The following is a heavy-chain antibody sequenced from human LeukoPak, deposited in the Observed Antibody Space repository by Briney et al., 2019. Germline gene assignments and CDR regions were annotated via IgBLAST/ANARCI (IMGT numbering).Heavy chain of an antibody. CDR3: ARAYDFWSGSFFDY. D-gene: IGHD3-3*01. CDR1: GGSISSYY. J-gene: IGHJ4*02. CDR2: IYYSGST. V-gene: IGHV4-59*01. Sequence: EPSETLSLTCTVSGGSISSYYWSWIRQPPGKGLEWIGYIYYSGSTNYNPSLKSRVTISVDTSKNQFSLKLSSVTAADTAVYYCARAYDFWSGSFFDYWGQGTLVTVSS.